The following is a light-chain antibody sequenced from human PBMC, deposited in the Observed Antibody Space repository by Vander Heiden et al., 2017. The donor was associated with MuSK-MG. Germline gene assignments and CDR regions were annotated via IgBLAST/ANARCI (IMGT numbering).Light chain of an antibody. CDR1: QSVSSN. CDR2: GAS. Sequence: EIVMPQSPATLSVSPGERATLSCRASQSVSSNLAWYQQKPGQAPRLLIYGASTRATGIPARFSGSRSGTEFTLTISSLQSEDFAVYYCQQYYNWPPTFGGGTKVEIK. V-gene: IGKV3-15*01. J-gene: IGKJ4*01. CDR3: QQYYNWPPT.